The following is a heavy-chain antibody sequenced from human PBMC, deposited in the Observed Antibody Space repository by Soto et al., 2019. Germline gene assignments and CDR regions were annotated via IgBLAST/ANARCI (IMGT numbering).Heavy chain of an antibody. CDR1: GFTFSIYA. V-gene: IGHV3-23*01. D-gene: IGHD2-2*01. CDR3: AKDVPDIVVVPAATFFDY. CDR2: ISGSGGST. Sequence: GGSLRLSCAASGFTFSIYAMSWVRQAPGKGLEWVSAISGSGGSTYYADSVKGRFTISRDNSKNTLYLQMNSLRAEDTAVYYCAKDVPDIVVVPAATFFDYWGQGTLVTVS. J-gene: IGHJ4*02.